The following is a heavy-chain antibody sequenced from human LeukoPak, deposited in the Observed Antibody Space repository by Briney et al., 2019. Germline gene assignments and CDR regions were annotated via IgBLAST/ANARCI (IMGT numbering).Heavy chain of an antibody. Sequence: ASMKVSCKASGYTFTGYYMHWVRQAPGQGLEWMGRINPNSGGTNYAQKIQGRVTMTRDTSISTAYMELSRLRSDDTAVYYCARDWGLGWGALTGGKSDYYYMDVWGKGTTVTVSS. J-gene: IGHJ6*03. CDR1: GYTFTGYY. D-gene: IGHD7-27*01. CDR3: ARDWGLGWGALTGGKSDYYYMDV. V-gene: IGHV1-2*06. CDR2: INPNSGGT.